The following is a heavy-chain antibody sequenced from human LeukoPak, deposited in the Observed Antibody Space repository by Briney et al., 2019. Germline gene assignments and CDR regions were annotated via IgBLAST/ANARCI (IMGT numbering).Heavy chain of an antibody. Sequence: ASVKVSCKASGYTFTSYAMSWVRQAPGQGLEWMGWINTNTGNPRNAQGFTGRFVFSLDTSVSTAYLQISSLKAEDTAVYYCAIHRGYSGTYFFDYWGQGTLVTVSS. CDR3: AIHRGYSGTYFFDY. CDR2: INTNTGNP. V-gene: IGHV7-4-1*02. J-gene: IGHJ4*02. CDR1: GYTFTSYA. D-gene: IGHD1-26*01.